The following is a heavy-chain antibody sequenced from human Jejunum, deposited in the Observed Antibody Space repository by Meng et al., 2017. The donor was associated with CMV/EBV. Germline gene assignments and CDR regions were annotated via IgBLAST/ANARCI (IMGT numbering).Heavy chain of an antibody. CDR2: IDPSSGST. J-gene: IGHJ6*02. CDR3: ARDGSTSLYYYYYGMDV. CDR1: PTYL. D-gene: IGHD2-2*01. Sequence: PTYLMHWVRQAPGQGLEWMGIIDPSSGSTTDARKWQGRVTMTRDPSTSTLYMELSSLTSEDTAVYYCARDGSTSLYYYYYGMDVWGQGTTVTVSS. V-gene: IGHV1-46*04.